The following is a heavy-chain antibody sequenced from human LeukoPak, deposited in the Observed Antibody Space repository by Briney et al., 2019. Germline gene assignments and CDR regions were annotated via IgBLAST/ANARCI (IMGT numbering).Heavy chain of an antibody. V-gene: IGHV4-34*01. CDR1: GGSFSGYY. D-gene: IGHD3-22*01. CDR3: ARALYDSSGYYYPY. CDR2: INHSGST. Sequence: SETLSLTCAVYGGSFSGYYWSWIRQPPGKGLEWIGEINHSGSTNYNPSLKSRVTISVDTSKNQFSLKLSSVTAADTAVYYCARALYDSSGYYYPYWGQGTLVTVSS. J-gene: IGHJ4*02.